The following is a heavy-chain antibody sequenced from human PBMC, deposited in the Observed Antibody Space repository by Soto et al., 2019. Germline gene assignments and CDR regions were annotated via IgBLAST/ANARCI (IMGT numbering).Heavy chain of an antibody. J-gene: IGHJ4*02. Sequence: HITLNESGPTQVKPRQTLTLTCTFSGFSLTTSGVGVGWIRQSPGKAPEWLALIYWDDDKRYSPSLKSRLTITKDTSNNHVVLTMADLDPADTATYYCAHRVLRTVFGLVTTTAIYFDFWGQGTPVAVSS. D-gene: IGHD3-3*01. CDR3: AHRVLRTVFGLVTTTAIYFDF. CDR2: IYWDDDK. V-gene: IGHV2-5*02. CDR1: GFSLTTSGVG.